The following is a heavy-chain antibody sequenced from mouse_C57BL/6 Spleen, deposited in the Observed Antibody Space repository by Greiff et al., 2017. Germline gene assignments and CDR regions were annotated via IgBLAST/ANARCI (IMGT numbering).Heavy chain of an antibody. CDR2: IYPGDGDT. CDR1: GYAFSSYW. Sequence: QVQLQQSGAELVKPGASVKISCKASGYAFSSYWMNWVKQRPGKGLEWIGQIYPGDGDTNYNGKFKGKATLTADKSSSTAYMQLSSLTSEDSAVYFCARQVDYYGTSYFDYWGQGTTLTVSS. J-gene: IGHJ2*01. V-gene: IGHV1-80*01. D-gene: IGHD1-1*01. CDR3: ARQVDYYGTSYFDY.